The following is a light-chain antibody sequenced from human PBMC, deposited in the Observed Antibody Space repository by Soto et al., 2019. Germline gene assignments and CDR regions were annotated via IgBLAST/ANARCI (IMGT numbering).Light chain of an antibody. J-gene: IGLJ3*02. Sequence: QSVLTQPPSASGTPGQRVAISCSGSSANIGSNTVNWYQQLPGTAPKLLIHSNTQRPSGVPDRFSGSKSGTSASLAISGLQSEDEADYYCAAWDDNLNAGVFGGGSKLTVL. CDR2: SNT. CDR3: AAWDDNLNAGV. CDR1: SANIGSNT. V-gene: IGLV1-44*01.